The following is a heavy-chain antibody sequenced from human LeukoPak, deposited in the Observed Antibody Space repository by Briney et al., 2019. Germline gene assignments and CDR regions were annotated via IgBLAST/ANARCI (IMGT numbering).Heavy chain of an antibody. J-gene: IGHJ4*02. CDR2: ISGYNGNT. CDR3: ARDLFRIGKWLAKGLDY. CDR1: GYTFTSYA. D-gene: IGHD6-19*01. V-gene: IGHV1-18*01. Sequence: GASVKVSCKASGYTFTSYAMNWVRQAPGQGLEWMGWISGYNGNTNYAQKLQGRVTMTTDTSTSTAYMELRSLRSDDTAVYYCARDLFRIGKWLAKGLDYWGQGTLVTVSS.